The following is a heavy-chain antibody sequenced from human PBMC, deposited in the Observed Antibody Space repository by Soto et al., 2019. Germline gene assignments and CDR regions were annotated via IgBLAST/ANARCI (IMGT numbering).Heavy chain of an antibody. V-gene: IGHV3-21*01. CDR2: ISSVSSYI. D-gene: IGHD6-19*01. Sequence: EVQLVESGGGPVKPGGSLRLSCAASGFTFTSYTMNWVRQAPGKGLEWVSSISSVSSYIYYADSVKGRFTISRGNGKNSLYRQLNSLRAVDTAMYYCARDAGYGSGGPGYFDFWGRGTLVTVSS. CDR3: ARDAGYGSGGPGYFDF. J-gene: IGHJ2*01. CDR1: GFTFTSYT.